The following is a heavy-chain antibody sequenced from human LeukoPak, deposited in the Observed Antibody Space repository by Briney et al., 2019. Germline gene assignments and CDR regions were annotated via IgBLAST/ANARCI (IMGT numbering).Heavy chain of an antibody. D-gene: IGHD3-3*01. CDR2: ISSSSSYI. CDR1: GFTFSSYS. J-gene: IGHJ4*02. V-gene: IGHV3-21*04. Sequence: GGSLRLSCAASGFTFSSYSMNWVRQAPGKGLEWVSSISSSSSYIYYADSVKGRFTISRDNSKNPLYLQMNSLRAEDTAVYYCAKYSNRVITIFGVVTYFDYWGQGTLVTVSS. CDR3: AKYSNRVITIFGVVTYFDY.